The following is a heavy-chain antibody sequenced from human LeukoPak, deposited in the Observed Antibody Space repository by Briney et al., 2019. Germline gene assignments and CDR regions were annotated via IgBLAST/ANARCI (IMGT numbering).Heavy chain of an antibody. J-gene: IGHJ6*03. CDR2: IKKDGSEK. CDR1: GFTFSSYW. CDR3: ARALTYYYDSSGLGNYMDV. Sequence: PGGSLRLSCAASGFTFSSYWMSWVRQAPGKGLEWVANIKKDGSEKYYVNSVKGRFTISRDNAKNSLYLQMNSLRAEDTAVFYCARALTYYYDSSGLGNYMDVWGKGTTVTVSS. D-gene: IGHD3-22*01. V-gene: IGHV3-7*01.